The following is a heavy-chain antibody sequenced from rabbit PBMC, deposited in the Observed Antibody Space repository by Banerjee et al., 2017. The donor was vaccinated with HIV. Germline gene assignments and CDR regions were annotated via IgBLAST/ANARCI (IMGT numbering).Heavy chain of an antibody. V-gene: IGHV1S40*01. Sequence: QSLEESGGGLVQPEGSPTLTCTASGFSFSSSYYMCWVRQAPGKGLEWIGCIYTGTGSTYYASWAKGRFTISKTSSTTVTLQMTSLTAADTTTYFCARDLGGSSDLWGPGTLVTVS. J-gene: IGHJ4*01. CDR2: IYTGTGST. CDR3: ARDLGGSSDL. D-gene: IGHD8-1*01. CDR1: GFSFSSSYY.